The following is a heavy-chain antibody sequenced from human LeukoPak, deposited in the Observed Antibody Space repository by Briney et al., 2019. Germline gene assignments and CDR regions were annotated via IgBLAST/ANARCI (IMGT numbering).Heavy chain of an antibody. D-gene: IGHD3-22*01. J-gene: IGHJ4*02. Sequence: GGSLRLSCVASAFTFSSYWMSWVRQAPGKGLEWVANINQDGSEKYYVDSVKGRFTISRDNSKNTLYLQMNSLRAEDTAVYYCARDLVVGGGYKYYFDYWGQGTLVTVSS. CDR2: INQDGSEK. V-gene: IGHV3-7*01. CDR1: AFTFSSYW. CDR3: ARDLVVGGGYKYYFDY.